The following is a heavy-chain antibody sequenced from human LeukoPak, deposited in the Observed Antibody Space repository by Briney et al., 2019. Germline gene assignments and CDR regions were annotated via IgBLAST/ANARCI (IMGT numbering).Heavy chain of an antibody. CDR2: IYSDGST. CDR1: GLTVRNNY. V-gene: IGHV3-53*05. D-gene: IGHD3-10*01. CDR3: ASYGSGKGY. J-gene: IGHJ4*02. Sequence: GGSLRLSCAASGLTVRNNYMSWVRQSPGKGLEWVSVIYSDGSTYYADSVKGRFTISRDNSKNTLYLQMNSLRAEDTAVYYCASYGSGKGYWGQGTLVTVSS.